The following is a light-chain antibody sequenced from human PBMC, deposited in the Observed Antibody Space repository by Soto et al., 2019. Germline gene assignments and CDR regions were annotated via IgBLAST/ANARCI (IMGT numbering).Light chain of an antibody. V-gene: IGLV2-14*01. CDR3: SSYTSSSTRV. CDR1: SSDVSSYNY. J-gene: IGLJ1*01. CDR2: EVS. Sequence: QSALTQPASVSGSPGQSITISCTGTSSDVSSYNYVSWYQQHPGKAPKLMIYEVSNRPSGVSNRFSGSKSGNTASLTISGLQTEDEADYYCSSYTSSSTRVFGTGTKVTVL.